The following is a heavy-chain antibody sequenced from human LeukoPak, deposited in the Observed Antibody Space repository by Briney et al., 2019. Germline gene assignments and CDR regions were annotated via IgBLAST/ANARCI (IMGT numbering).Heavy chain of an antibody. Sequence: PGGSLRLSCAASGFTFSSYGMHWVRQAPGKGQEWVAFIRYDGSNKYYADSVKGRCTISRDNSKNTLYLQMNSLRAEDTAVYYCAKAQGWELPYYFDYWGQGTLVTVSS. CDR3: AKAQGWELPYYFDY. V-gene: IGHV3-30*02. J-gene: IGHJ4*02. D-gene: IGHD1-26*01. CDR1: GFTFSSYG. CDR2: IRYDGSNK.